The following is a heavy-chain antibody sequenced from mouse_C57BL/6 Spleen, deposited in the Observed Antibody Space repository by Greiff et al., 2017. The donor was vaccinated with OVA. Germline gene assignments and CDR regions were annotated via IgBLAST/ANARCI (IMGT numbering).Heavy chain of an antibody. V-gene: IGHV5-6*01. CDR1: GFTFSSYG. J-gene: IGHJ3*01. CDR3: ARHRGGTSWFAY. Sequence: DVHLVESGGDLVKPGGSLKLSCAASGFTFSSYGMSWVRQTPDKRLEWVATISSGGSYTYYPDSVKGRFTISRDNAKNTLYLQMSSLKSEDTAMYYCARHRGGTSWFAYWGQGTLVTVSA. CDR2: ISSGGSYT. D-gene: IGHD4-1*01.